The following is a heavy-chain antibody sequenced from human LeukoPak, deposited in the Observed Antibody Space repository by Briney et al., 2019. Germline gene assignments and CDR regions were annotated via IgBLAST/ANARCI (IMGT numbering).Heavy chain of an antibody. Sequence: PGGSLRLSCAASGFTFSSYEMNWVRQAPGKGLEWVSYISSSGSTIYYADSVKGRFTISRDNAKNSLYLQMNSLRAEDTAVYYCARGVTAVGFSMFDPWGQGTLVTVSS. CDR3: ARGVTAVGFSMFDP. J-gene: IGHJ5*02. V-gene: IGHV3-48*03. CDR2: ISSSGSTI. CDR1: GFTFSSYE. D-gene: IGHD2-21*02.